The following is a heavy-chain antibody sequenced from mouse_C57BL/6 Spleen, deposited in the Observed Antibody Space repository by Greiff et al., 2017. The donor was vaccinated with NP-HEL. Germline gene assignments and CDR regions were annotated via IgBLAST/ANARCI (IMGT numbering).Heavy chain of an antibody. CDR1: GYTFTDYY. Sequence: VQLQQSGPVLVKPGASVKMSCKASGYTFTDYYMNWVKQSHGKSLEWIGVINPHNGGTSYNQKFKGKATLTVDKSSSTAYMELNSLTSEDSAVYYCARYYYGSSYDFDYWGQGTTLTVSS. CDR3: ARYYYGSSYDFDY. V-gene: IGHV1-19*01. D-gene: IGHD1-1*01. CDR2: INPHNGGT. J-gene: IGHJ2*01.